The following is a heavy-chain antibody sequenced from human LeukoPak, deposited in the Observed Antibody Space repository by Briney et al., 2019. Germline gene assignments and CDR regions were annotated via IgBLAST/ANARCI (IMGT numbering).Heavy chain of an antibody. CDR2: ISSSGSTI. CDR1: GFTFSSYE. J-gene: IGHJ6*03. Sequence: GGSLRLSCAASGFTFSSYEMNWVRQAPGKGLEWVSYISSSGSTIYYADSVKGRFTISRDNAKNSLYLQMNSLRAEDTAVYYCARLLGDYYYYMDVWGKGTTVTISS. CDR3: ARLLGDYYYYMDV. D-gene: IGHD2-15*01. V-gene: IGHV3-48*03.